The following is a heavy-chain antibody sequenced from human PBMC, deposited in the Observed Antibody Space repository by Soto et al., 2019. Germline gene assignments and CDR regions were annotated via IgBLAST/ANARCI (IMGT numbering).Heavy chain of an antibody. CDR2: INTGNGNT. CDR3: ATEGYDSSSYPLGY. Sequence: GASVKVSCKASGYTFTSYAISWVRQAPGQRLEWMGWINTGNGNTKYSQKFQGRVTISRDTSATTTYMELSSLRFEDTAVYYCATEGYDSSSYPLGYWGQGTLVTVSS. CDR1: GYTFTSYA. V-gene: IGHV1-3*04. J-gene: IGHJ4*02. D-gene: IGHD3-22*01.